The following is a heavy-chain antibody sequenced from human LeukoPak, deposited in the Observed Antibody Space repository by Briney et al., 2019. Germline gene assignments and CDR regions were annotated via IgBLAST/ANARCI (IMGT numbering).Heavy chain of an antibody. D-gene: IGHD3-9*01. CDR2: IYYSGST. Sequence: PSETLSLTCTVSGGSISSYYWSWIRQPPGKGLEWIGYIYYSGSTNYNPYLKSRVIISVDTSKNQFSLKLSSVTAADTAVYYCARHRYYDILTGYFQPDAFDIWGQGTMVTVSS. CDR3: ARHRYYDILTGYFQPDAFDI. J-gene: IGHJ3*02. V-gene: IGHV4-59*08. CDR1: GGSISSYY.